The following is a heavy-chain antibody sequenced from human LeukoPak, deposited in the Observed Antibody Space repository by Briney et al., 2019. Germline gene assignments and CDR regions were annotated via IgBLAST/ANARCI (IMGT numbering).Heavy chain of an antibody. CDR3: ARDGGKQNYDFWSGYLTFDY. J-gene: IGHJ4*02. Sequence: SVKVSCKASGGTFSSYAISWVRQAPGPGLEWMGRIIPIFGTANYAQKFQGRVTITTDESTSTAYIELSSLRSEDTAVYYCARDGGKQNYDFWSGYLTFDYWGQGTLVTVSS. CDR1: GGTFSSYA. V-gene: IGHV1-69*05. D-gene: IGHD3-3*01. CDR2: IIPIFGTA.